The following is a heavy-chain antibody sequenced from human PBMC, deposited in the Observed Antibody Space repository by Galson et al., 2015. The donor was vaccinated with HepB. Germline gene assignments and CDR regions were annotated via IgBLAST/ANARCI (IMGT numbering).Heavy chain of an antibody. Sequence: ETLSLTCTVSGGSVSSGSYYWSWIRQPPGKGLEWIGYIYYSGSTNYNPSLKSRVTISVDTSKNQFPLKLSSVTAADTAVYYWARVYNGDYVNSWYFDLWGRGTLVTVSS. CDR3: ARVYNGDYVNSWYFDL. CDR2: IYYSGST. CDR1: GGSVSSGSYY. V-gene: IGHV4-61*01. J-gene: IGHJ2*01. D-gene: IGHD4-17*01.